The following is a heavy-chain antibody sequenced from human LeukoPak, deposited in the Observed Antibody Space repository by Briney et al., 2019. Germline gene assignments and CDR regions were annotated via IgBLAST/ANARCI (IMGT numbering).Heavy chain of an antibody. CDR2: ISGSGDST. CDR1: GFTFSSYA. Sequence: GESLKISCAASGFTFSSYAMSWVRQAPGKGLEWVSSISGSGDSTYYADSVKGRFTISRDNSKNTLYLQMNSLRADDTAVYYCAKGTGSGWYDAFDFWGQGTMVTISS. J-gene: IGHJ3*01. V-gene: IGHV3-23*01. CDR3: AKGTGSGWYDAFDF. D-gene: IGHD6-19*01.